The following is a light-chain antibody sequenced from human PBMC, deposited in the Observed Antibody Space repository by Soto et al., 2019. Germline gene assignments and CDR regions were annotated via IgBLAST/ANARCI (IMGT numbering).Light chain of an antibody. CDR2: RTS. J-gene: IGKJ1*01. CDR3: QQYSTYTPRT. Sequence: DIQMTQYPSSLSASVGDRVTITCRASQTTLNYVNWYYQKPGKPPKLLIYRTSNLQSGVPSRFSGSGSETEFTLTISSLQPDDFATYYCQQYSTYTPRTFGQGTKVAIK. CDR1: QTTLNY. V-gene: IGKV1-39*01.